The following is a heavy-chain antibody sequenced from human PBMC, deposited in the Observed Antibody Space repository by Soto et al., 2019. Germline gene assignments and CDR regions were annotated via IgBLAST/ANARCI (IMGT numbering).Heavy chain of an antibody. Sequence: SVKVSCKASGGTFSSYAISWVRQAPGQGLEWMGGIIPIFGTANYAQKFQGRVTITADESTSTAYMELSSLRSEDTAVHYCATYVEPYYYYGMDVWGQGTTVTVSS. D-gene: IGHD1-26*01. V-gene: IGHV1-69*13. J-gene: IGHJ6*02. CDR1: GGTFSSYA. CDR3: ATYVEPYYYYGMDV. CDR2: IIPIFGTA.